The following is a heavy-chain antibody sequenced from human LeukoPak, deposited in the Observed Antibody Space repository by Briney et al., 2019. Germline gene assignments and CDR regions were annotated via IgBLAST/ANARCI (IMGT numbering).Heavy chain of an antibody. D-gene: IGHD2/OR15-2a*01. V-gene: IGHV3-74*01. CDR2: INSDGSWT. J-gene: IGHJ4*02. CDR3: VSFYETY. CDR1: GNYW. Sequence: GGALRLSCAASGNYWMHWVRQAPGKGLVWVSHINSDGSWTSYADSVKGRFTISKDNAKNTVYLQMNSLRAEDTAVYYCVSFYETYWGRGTLVTVSS.